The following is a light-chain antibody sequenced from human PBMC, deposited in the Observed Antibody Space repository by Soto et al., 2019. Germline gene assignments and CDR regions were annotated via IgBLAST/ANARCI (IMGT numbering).Light chain of an antibody. J-gene: IGKJ2*01. V-gene: IGKV3-15*01. CDR2: GAS. Sequence: EIVMTQSPATLSVSPGERATLSCRASQRVSNNLAWYQQKPGQAPRLLIYGASTRATGIPGRFSGSGTETEITLTISSLQSEDFAGDYWQQYSIWAPAYTFGQGTELEIK. CDR3: QQYSIWAPAYT. CDR1: QRVSNN.